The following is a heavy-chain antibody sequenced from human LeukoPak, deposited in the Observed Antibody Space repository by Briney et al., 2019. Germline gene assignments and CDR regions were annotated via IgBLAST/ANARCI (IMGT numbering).Heavy chain of an antibody. Sequence: GGSLRLSYAASGFTFSTYSVNCVRQAPGKGLEWVSSISGSSIYIYYADSVKGRFTISRDNAKNSLYLQMNSLRAEDTAVYYCARDPPYYDSSGYYYDYWGQGTLVTVSP. CDR1: GFTFSTYS. CDR3: ARDPPYYDSSGYYYDY. D-gene: IGHD3-22*01. V-gene: IGHV3-21*01. J-gene: IGHJ4*02. CDR2: ISGSSIYI.